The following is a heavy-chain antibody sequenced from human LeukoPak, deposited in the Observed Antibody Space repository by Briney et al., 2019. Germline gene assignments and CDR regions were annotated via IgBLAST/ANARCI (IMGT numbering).Heavy chain of an antibody. CDR2: ISSSGSTI. Sequence: GGSLRLSWAAAGFTFSSYEMNWVRQAPGKGLEGVSYISSSGSTIYYADSVKGRFTISRDNAKNSLYLKMNSLRAEDTDVYYCARDPRVVPAAIVSPSWYLDLWGRGPLVTVSS. D-gene: IGHD2-2*02. J-gene: IGHJ2*01. CDR1: GFTFSSYE. V-gene: IGHV3-48*03. CDR3: ARDPRVVPAAIVSPSWYLDL.